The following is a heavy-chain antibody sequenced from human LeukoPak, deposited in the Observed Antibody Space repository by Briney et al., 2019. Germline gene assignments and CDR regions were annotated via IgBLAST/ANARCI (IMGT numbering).Heavy chain of an antibody. CDR2: ISSSSSYI. J-gene: IGHJ6*02. CDR3: ARDVGIAADGRLYYGMDV. Sequence: GGSLRLSCAASGFTFSSYSMNWVRQAPGKGLEWVSSISSSSSYIYYADSVKGRFTISRDNAKNSLYLQTNSLRAEDTAVYYCARDVGIAADGRLYYGMDVWGQGTTVTVSS. V-gene: IGHV3-21*01. D-gene: IGHD6-13*01. CDR1: GFTFSSYS.